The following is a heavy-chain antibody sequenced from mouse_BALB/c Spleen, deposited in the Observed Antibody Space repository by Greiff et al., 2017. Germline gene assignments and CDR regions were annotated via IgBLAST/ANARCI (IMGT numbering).Heavy chain of an antibody. CDR3: ARRIYYGNPHFDY. Sequence: EVKLQESGPGLVKPSQSLSLTCSVTGYSITSGYYWNWIRQFPGNKLEWMGYISYDGSNNYNPSLKNRISITRDTSKNQFFLKLNSVTTEDTATYYCARRIYYGNPHFDYWGQGTTLTVSS. CDR1: GYSITSGYY. D-gene: IGHD2-1*01. J-gene: IGHJ2*01. CDR2: ISYDGSN. V-gene: IGHV3-6*02.